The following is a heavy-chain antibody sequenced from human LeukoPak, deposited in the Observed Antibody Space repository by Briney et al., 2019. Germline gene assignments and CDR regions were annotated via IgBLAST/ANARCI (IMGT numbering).Heavy chain of an antibody. CDR3: ARDSNNYYYYMDV. Sequence: GGSLRLSCAASGFTFRTYSMSWVRQAPGKGLEWVANIKQDGSEEYYVDSVKGRFTISRDSAKNSLYLQMNSLRAEDTAVFYCARDSNNYYYYMDVWGKGTTVTVSS. CDR1: GFTFRTYS. V-gene: IGHV3-7*01. J-gene: IGHJ6*03. CDR2: IKQDGSEE.